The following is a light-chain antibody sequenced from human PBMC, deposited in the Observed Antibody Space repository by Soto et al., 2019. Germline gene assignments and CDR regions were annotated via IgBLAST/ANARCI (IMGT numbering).Light chain of an antibody. Sequence: EVMMSQSPSTLSVSPCERAALSCRASQSVSNYLAWYQQKPGQAPRLLISDASTRATAIPARFSGSGSGTDFTLTITRLEPEDSAVYYCQHYGTSHAVGQGTKVDIK. CDR1: QSVSNY. J-gene: IGKJ1*01. CDR3: QHYGTSHA. CDR2: DAS. V-gene: IGKV3D-15*02.